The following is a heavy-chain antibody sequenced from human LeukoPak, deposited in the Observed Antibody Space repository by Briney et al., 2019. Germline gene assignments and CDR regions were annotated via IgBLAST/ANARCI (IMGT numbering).Heavy chain of an antibody. D-gene: IGHD1-26*01. J-gene: IGHJ4*02. CDR2: IYYSGST. Sequence: SETLSLTCAVYGGSFSGYYWSWIRQHPGKGLEWIGYIYYSGSTYYNPSLKSRVTISVDTSKNQFSLKLSSVTAADTAVYYCARSSGSYYYFDYWGQGTLVTVSS. CDR1: GGSFSGYY. CDR3: ARSSGSYYYFDY. V-gene: IGHV4-31*11.